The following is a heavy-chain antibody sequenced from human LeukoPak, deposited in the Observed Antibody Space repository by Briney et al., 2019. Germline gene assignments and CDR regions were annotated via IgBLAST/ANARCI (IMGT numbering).Heavy chain of an antibody. J-gene: IGHJ3*02. Sequence: PSETLSLTCAVYGGSFSGYSWSWIRQPPGKGLEWIGEINHSENTNYNPSLKSRVTISVDTSKNQFSLKLSSVTAADTAVYYCARSIAVAGQGAFDIWGQGTMVTVCS. CDR2: INHSENT. D-gene: IGHD6-19*01. V-gene: IGHV4-34*01. CDR1: GGSFSGYS. CDR3: ARSIAVAGQGAFDI.